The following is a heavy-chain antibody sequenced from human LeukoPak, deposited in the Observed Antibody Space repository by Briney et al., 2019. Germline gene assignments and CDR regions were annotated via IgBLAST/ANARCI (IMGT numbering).Heavy chain of an antibody. J-gene: IGHJ4*02. CDR2: IYSGGST. CDR1: GFTVSSNY. CDR3: ARDLVMTDIVATRLGY. Sequence: PGGSLRLSCAASGFTVSSNYMSWVRQAPGKGLEWVSVIYSGGSTYYADSVKGRFTISRDNAKNSLYLQMNSLRAEDTAVYHCARDLVMTDIVATRLGYWGQGTLVTVSS. V-gene: IGHV3-66*01. D-gene: IGHD5-12*01.